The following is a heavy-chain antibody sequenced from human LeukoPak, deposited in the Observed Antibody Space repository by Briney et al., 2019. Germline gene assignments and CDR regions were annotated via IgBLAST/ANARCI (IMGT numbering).Heavy chain of an antibody. CDR2: ISSSSSTI. Sequence: GRSLRLSCAASGFTFSSYGMHWVRQAPGKGLEWVSYISSSSSTIYYADSVKGRFTISRDNAKNSLYLQMNSLRAEDTAVYYCAKSGPYGFDYWGQGTLVTVSS. J-gene: IGHJ4*02. V-gene: IGHV3-48*04. D-gene: IGHD3-3*01. CDR3: AKSGPYGFDY. CDR1: GFTFSSYG.